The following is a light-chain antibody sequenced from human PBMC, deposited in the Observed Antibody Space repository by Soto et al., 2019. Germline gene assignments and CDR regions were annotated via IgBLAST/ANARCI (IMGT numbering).Light chain of an antibody. CDR1: SCDVGSYNL. V-gene: IGLV2-23*01. J-gene: IGLJ3*02. CDR2: EGS. Sequence: QSALTQPASVSGSPGQSITISCTGTSCDVGSYNLVSWYQQHPGKAPKLMIYEGSKRPSGVSNRFSGSKSGNTASLTISGLQAKDEADYYCCSYACSSTWVFGGGTKLTVL. CDR3: CSYACSSTWV.